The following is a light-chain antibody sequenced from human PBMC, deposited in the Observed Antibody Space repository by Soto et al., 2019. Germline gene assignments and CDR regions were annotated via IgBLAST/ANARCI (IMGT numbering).Light chain of an antibody. J-gene: IGLJ1*01. CDR3: CSYAGSSPYV. CDR2: EVS. Sequence: QSVLTQPASVSGSPGQSITIACTGTSSDLGSYNLVSWDQQHPGKAPKLMVYEVSKRPSGVSNRFSGSKSGKTASLTISGLQAEDEADYYCCSYAGSSPYVFGNGTKVNVL. CDR1: SSDLGSYNL. V-gene: IGLV2-23*02.